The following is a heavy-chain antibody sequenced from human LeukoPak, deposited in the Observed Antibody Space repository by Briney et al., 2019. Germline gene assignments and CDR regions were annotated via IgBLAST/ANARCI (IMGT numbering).Heavy chain of an antibody. CDR1: GGSINSGVNY. CDR3: AKAGYRGYDGAFDI. J-gene: IGHJ3*02. V-gene: IGHV4-31*03. Sequence: SQTLSLTCTVSGGSINSGVNYWSWIRQHPGKGLEWIGYIHYSGSTYHNPSLKSRITISVDTSKNQLSLKLSSVTAADTAVYYCAKAGYRGYDGAFDIWGQGTMITVSS. CDR2: IHYSGST. D-gene: IGHD5-12*01.